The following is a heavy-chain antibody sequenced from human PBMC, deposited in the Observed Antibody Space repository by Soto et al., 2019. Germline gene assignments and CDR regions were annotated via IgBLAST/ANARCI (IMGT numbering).Heavy chain of an antibody. D-gene: IGHD3-10*01. CDR2: IGTAGDT. CDR3: ARGRLEWFGEGEPESYYHCMGV. V-gene: IGHV3-13*01. Sequence: EVQLVESGGGLVQPGGSLRLSCAASGFTFSSYDMHWVRQATGKGLEWVSAIGTAGDTYYPGSVKGRFTISRENAKNSFYLQTNGLRAEDTAVYYCARGRLEWFGEGEPESYYHCMGVWGQGTTVTVSS. CDR1: GFTFSSYD. J-gene: IGHJ6*02.